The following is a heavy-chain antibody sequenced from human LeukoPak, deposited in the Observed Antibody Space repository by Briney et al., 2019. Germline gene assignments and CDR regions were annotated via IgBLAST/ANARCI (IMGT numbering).Heavy chain of an antibody. Sequence: PSETLSLTCTVSGGSISSYYWNSIRQPPGKELEWIGFIYYSGSTNYNPSLQRRVTISVQKSTNQFSLKLTSTTAADTTVYYCARSGGALLLDYWGQGTLVTVSS. CDR1: GGSISSYY. CDR3: ARSGGALLLDY. CDR2: IYYSGST. D-gene: IGHD1-14*01. J-gene: IGHJ4*02. V-gene: IGHV4-59*01.